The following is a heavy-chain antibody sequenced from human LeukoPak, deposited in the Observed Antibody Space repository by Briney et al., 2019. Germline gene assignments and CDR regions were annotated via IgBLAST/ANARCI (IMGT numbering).Heavy chain of an antibody. D-gene: IGHD2-21*01. V-gene: IGHV3-74*01. J-gene: IGHJ6*01. CDR3: ASIYSYNSSYGMEI. Sequence: GGSLRLSCAASGFTFSGFGMHWVRHAPGKGLVWVSRISSDGSSTSYADSVKGRFTISRDNAKNTLYLQMNSLRAEDTAVYYCASIYSYNSSYGMEIWGERAT. CDR2: ISSDGSST. CDR1: GFTFSGFG.